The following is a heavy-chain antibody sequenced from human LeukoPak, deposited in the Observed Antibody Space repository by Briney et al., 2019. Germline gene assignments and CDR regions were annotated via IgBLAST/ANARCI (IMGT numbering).Heavy chain of an antibody. CDR3: MSSGSDY. CDR2: IRSKAYGGTT. D-gene: IGHD3-22*01. V-gene: IGHV3-49*04. CDR1: GFTFGDYA. Sequence: GGSLRLACTASGFTFGDYAMSWVRQAPGKGLEWVGFIRSKAYGGTTEYAASVKGRFTISRDDSKSIAYLQMNSLKTEDTAVHYCMSSGSDYWGQGTLVTVSS. J-gene: IGHJ4*02.